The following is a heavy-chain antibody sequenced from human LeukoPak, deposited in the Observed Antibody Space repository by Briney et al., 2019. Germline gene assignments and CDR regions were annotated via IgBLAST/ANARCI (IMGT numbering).Heavy chain of an antibody. CDR1: GGSFSGYY. D-gene: IGHD1-26*01. CDR2: INHSGST. CDR3: ARLLSGGF. Sequence: SETLSLTCAVYGGSFSGYYWTWIRQPPGKGLEWIGEINHSGSTNYNPSLKSRVTISLDTSKNQLSLKLSSVTAADTAVYYCARLLSGGFWGQGTLVTVSS. J-gene: IGHJ4*02. V-gene: IGHV4-34*01.